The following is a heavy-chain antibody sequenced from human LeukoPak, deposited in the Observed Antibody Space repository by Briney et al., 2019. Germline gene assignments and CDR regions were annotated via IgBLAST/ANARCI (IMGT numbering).Heavy chain of an antibody. Sequence: EASVTVSCKASGYTFTGYYMHWVRQAPGQGLEWMGWINPNSGGTNYAQKFQGRVTMTRDTSISTAYMELSRLRSDDTAVYYCARASPTVVTFDYWGQGTLVTVSS. J-gene: IGHJ4*02. CDR2: INPNSGGT. CDR1: GYTFTGYY. V-gene: IGHV1-2*02. CDR3: ARASPTVVTFDY. D-gene: IGHD4-23*01.